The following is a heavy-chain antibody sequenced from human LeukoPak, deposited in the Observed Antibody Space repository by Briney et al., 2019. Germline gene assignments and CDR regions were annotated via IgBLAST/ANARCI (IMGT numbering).Heavy chain of an antibody. D-gene: IGHD5-12*01. Sequence: PGGSLRLSCAASGFILDDYGMSWVRQAPGKGLEWVSAINWNGGSTDYADSVKGRFTMSRDNGKNSLYLQMNSLRAEDTAVYYCARELATIAQSAFDIWGQGTMVTVSS. CDR3: ARELATIAQSAFDI. CDR1: GFILDDYG. J-gene: IGHJ3*02. V-gene: IGHV3-20*04. CDR2: INWNGGST.